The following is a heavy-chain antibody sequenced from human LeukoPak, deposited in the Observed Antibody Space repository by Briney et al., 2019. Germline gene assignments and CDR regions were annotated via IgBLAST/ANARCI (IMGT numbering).Heavy chain of an antibody. CDR2: ISSSGGTT. D-gene: IGHD6-19*01. CDR3: AKDRNGWPTTFDS. CDR1: GFTFSTYA. J-gene: IGHJ4*02. Sequence: GSLRLSCAASGFTFSTYAVSWVRQAPGKGLEWVSAISSSGGTTYYADSVKGPFSISRDHSKTTLHLQMNSLRAEDTAVYYCAKDRNGWPTTFDSWGQGTLVTVSA. V-gene: IGHV3-23*01.